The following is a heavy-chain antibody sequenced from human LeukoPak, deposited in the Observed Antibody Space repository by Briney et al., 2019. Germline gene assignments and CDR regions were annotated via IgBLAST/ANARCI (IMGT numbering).Heavy chain of an antibody. CDR1: GSTFSTFA. Sequence: GGSLRLSCVASGSTFSTFAMNWVRQAPGKGLEWVSTISETGRSIYYADSVKGQFTISRDNSKNTLYLQMNSLRAEDTAVYYCAKDRGYSYGISEYWGQGTLVTVSS. V-gene: IGHV3-23*01. CDR3: AKDRGYSYGISEY. J-gene: IGHJ4*02. CDR2: ISETGRSI. D-gene: IGHD5-18*01.